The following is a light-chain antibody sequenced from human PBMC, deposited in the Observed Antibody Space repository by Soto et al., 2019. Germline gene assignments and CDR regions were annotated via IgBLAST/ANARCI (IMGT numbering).Light chain of an antibody. Sequence: QSALTQPPSGSGSPGQSVTISCTGTSSDVGAYSYVSWYQQHPGKAPKLMIYEVSKRPSGVPDRFSGSKSGNTASLTVSGLQAEDEADYYCSSYAGSNNFVVFGGGTKVTVL. CDR3: SSYAGSNNFVV. V-gene: IGLV2-8*01. CDR2: EVS. J-gene: IGLJ2*01. CDR1: SSDVGAYSY.